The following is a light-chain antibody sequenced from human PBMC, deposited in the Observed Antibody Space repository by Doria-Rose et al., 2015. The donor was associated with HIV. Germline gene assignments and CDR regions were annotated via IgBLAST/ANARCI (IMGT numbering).Light chain of an antibody. Sequence: GLTQPPLSLPVTPGQPASISCRSSQSLLHTIGYNYLDWYLQKPGQSPQLLIYLGSNRASGVPDRFGGSGSGTDFTLKISRVEAEDVGVYYCMQALQTPYTFGQGTKLEIK. V-gene: IGKV2-28*01. J-gene: IGKJ2*01. CDR1: QSLLHTIGYNY. CDR2: LGS. CDR3: MQALQTPYT.